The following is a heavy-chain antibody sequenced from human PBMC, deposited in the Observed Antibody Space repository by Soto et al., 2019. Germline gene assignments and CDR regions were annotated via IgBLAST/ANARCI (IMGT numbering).Heavy chain of an antibody. CDR3: AKERATTTAFDY. CDR1: GVTFSSYA. J-gene: IGHJ4*02. CDR2: ITDNGGST. Sequence: GGSLRVTCAASGVTFSSYAMSWVRQAPGKGLEWVSLITDNGGSTYYADSVKGRFTISRDNTKNTLFLQMNSLRAEDTAVYYCAKERATTTAFDYWGQGALVPVSS. D-gene: IGHD4-17*01. V-gene: IGHV3-23*01.